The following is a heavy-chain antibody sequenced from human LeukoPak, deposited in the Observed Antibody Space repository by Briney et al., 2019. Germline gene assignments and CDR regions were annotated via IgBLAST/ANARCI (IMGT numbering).Heavy chain of an antibody. J-gene: IGHJ4*02. D-gene: IGHD3-10*01. CDR1: GFTFSSYA. Sequence: GGSLRLSCAASGFTFSSYAMSWVRQAPGKGLEWVSAISGSGDSTYYADSVKGRFTISRDNSKNTLYLQMNSLRAEDTAVYYCAKGFDGSGSYHALDYWGQGTLVTVSS. CDR2: ISGSGDST. CDR3: AKGFDGSGSYHALDY. V-gene: IGHV3-23*01.